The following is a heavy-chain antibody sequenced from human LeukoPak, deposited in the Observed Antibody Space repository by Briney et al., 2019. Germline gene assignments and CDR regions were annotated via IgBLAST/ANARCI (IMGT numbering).Heavy chain of an antibody. CDR2: INPSGGST. CDR3: ARRTAVAGPFDP. CDR1: GYTFTSYY. D-gene: IGHD4-23*01. V-gene: IGHV1-46*01. J-gene: IGHJ5*02. Sequence: EASVKVSCKASGYTFTSYYMHWVRQAPGQGLEWMGIINPSGGSTSYAQKFQGRVTMTRDTSISTAYMELSRLRSDDTAVYYCARRTAVAGPFDPWGQGTLVTVSS.